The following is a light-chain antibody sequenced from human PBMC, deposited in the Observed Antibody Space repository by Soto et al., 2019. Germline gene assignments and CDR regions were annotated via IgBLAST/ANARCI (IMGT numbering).Light chain of an antibody. CDR1: QSISSY. J-gene: IGKJ1*01. CDR2: AAS. CDR3: QQSYTTPRT. V-gene: IGKV1-39*01. Sequence: DIAMTQSPSSLSASVGDRVTITCRASQSISSYLNWYQQQPGNAPNLLIYAASTLQSGVPSRFSAYGSETDFTLTISNLQAEDFATYYCQQSYTTPRTFGQGTKVEVK.